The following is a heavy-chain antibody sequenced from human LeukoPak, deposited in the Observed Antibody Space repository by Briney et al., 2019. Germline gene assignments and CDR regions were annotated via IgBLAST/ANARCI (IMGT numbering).Heavy chain of an antibody. Sequence: PGGSLRLSCAASGFTFSSNWMSWVRQAPGKGLEWLAKIKQDGSETCHMDSVKGRFTISRDNAKNSLYLQMNSLRAEDTAVYYCGRDRYGDYDIDYWGQGTLVTVSS. J-gene: IGHJ4*02. D-gene: IGHD4-17*01. CDR1: GFTFSSNW. CDR2: IKQDGSET. V-gene: IGHV3-7*01. CDR3: GRDRYGDYDIDY.